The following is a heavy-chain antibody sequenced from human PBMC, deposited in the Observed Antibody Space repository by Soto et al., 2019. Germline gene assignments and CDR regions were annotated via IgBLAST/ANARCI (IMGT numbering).Heavy chain of an antibody. D-gene: IGHD6-13*01. CDR3: AIIAAAGTQFADYYYYYGMDV. J-gene: IGHJ6*02. CDR1: GYTFTSYG. Sequence: QVQLVQSGAEVKKPGASVKVSCKASGYTFTSYGISWVRQAPGQGLEWMGWISAYNGNTNYAQKLQGRVTMTTDTSTXXAXMXXRSLRSDDTAVYYCAIIAAAGTQFADYYYYYGMDVWGQGTTVTVSS. V-gene: IGHV1-18*01. CDR2: ISAYNGNT.